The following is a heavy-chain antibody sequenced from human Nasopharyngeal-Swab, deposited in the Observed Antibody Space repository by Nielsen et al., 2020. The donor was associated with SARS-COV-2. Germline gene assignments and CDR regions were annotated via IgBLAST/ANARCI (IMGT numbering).Heavy chain of an antibody. CDR2: ISWNSGSI. CDR1: GFTFDDYA. J-gene: IGHJ5*02. CDR3: AKGGYCSGGSCLNWFDP. V-gene: IGHV3-9*01. Sequence: SLKISCAASGFTFDDYAMHWVRQAPGKGLEWVSGISWNSGSIGYADSVKSRFTISRDNAKNSLYLQMNSLRAEDTALYYCAKGGYCSGGSCLNWFDPWGQGTLVTVSS. D-gene: IGHD2-15*01.